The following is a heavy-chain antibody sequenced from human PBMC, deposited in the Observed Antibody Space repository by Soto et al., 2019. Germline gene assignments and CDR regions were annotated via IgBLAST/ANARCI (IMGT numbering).Heavy chain of an antibody. CDR2: IDWNSGSI. Sequence: PVGSLRLSCVASGFSIDSYAMHWVRLAPGKGLEWVSGIDWNSGSIGYADSVKGRSTISRDNAKNSLYLQVNSLRSEDTALYYCAKASNDFWSGYYKGSFDLSGQGTQVTVSS. V-gene: IGHV3-9*01. CDR1: GFSIDSYA. CDR3: AKASNDFWSGYYKGSFDL. D-gene: IGHD3-3*01. J-gene: IGHJ5*02.